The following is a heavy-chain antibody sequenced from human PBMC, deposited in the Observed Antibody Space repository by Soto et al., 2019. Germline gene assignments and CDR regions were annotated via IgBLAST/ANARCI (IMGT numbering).Heavy chain of an antibody. CDR1: GYSFTSYW. CDR2: IYPGDSDT. J-gene: IGHJ6*02. V-gene: IGHV5-51*01. D-gene: IGHD6-13*01. Sequence: GESLKISCKDSGYSFTSYWIGWVRQMPGKGLEWMGIIYPGDSDTRYSPSFQGQVTISADKSISTAYLQWSSLKASDTAMYYCARQAAAGHTAVDVWGQGTTVTVSS. CDR3: ARQAAAGHTAVDV.